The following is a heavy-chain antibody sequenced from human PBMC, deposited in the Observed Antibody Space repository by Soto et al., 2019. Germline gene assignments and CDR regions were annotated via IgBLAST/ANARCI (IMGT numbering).Heavy chain of an antibody. CDR3: ATDDRRIAVAGPFDY. CDR1: GYTLTELS. J-gene: IGHJ4*02. V-gene: IGHV1-24*01. CDR2: FDPEDGET. Sequence: ASVKVSCKVSGYTLTELSMHWVRQAPGKGLEWMGGFDPEDGETIYAQKLQGRVTMTEDTSTDTAYMELSSLRSEDTAVYYCATDDRRIAVAGPFDYWGQGTLVTVSS. D-gene: IGHD6-19*01.